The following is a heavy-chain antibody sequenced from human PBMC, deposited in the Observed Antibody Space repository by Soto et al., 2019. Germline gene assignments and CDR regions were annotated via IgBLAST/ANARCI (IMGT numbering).Heavy chain of an antibody. J-gene: IGHJ4*02. CDR1: GYTFTSYG. V-gene: IGHV1-18*01. D-gene: IGHD3-10*01. Sequence: ASVKVSCKASGYTFTSYGISWVRQAPGQGLEWMGWISAYNGNTNDAQKLQGRVTMTTDTSTSTAYMELRSLRSDDTAVYYCARGHTITMVRGVIITLFDYWGQGTLVTVSS. CDR2: ISAYNGNT. CDR3: ARGHTITMVRGVIITLFDY.